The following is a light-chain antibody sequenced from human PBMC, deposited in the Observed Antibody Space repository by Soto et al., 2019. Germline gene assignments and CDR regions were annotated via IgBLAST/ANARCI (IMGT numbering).Light chain of an antibody. CDR3: QQYGGSPRYT. CDR2: GAS. CDR1: QSVSSSY. J-gene: IGKJ2*01. V-gene: IGKV3-20*01. Sequence: EIVLTQSPGTLSLSPGERATLSCRASQSVSSSYLAWYQQKPGQAPRLLIYGASSRATGIPDRFSGSGSGTDFTLTISRLEPDDFAVYYCQQYGGSPRYTFGQGTKLEIK.